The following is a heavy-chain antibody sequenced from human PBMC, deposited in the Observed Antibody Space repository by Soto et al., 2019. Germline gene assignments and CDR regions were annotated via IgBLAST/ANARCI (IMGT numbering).Heavy chain of an antibody. CDR3: AKDRYGDAGGALES. Sequence: VQLLESGGGLVRRGGSLRLSCAASGFPFTTGGMSWVLQAPGQGRERVAGISGSGISTYYSGSVKGRFTISRDNYQSTQYLQMHSPGVEDTAVYYCAKDRYGDAGGALESWGQGAPVTVSS. CDR2: ISGSGIST. CDR1: GFPFTTGG. J-gene: IGHJ4*02. D-gene: IGHD5-18*01. V-gene: IGHV3-23*01.